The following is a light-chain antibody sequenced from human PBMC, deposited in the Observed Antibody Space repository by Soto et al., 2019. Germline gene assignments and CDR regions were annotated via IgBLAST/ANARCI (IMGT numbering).Light chain of an antibody. V-gene: IGKV3-15*01. Sequence: EIVMTQSPATLSVSPGERATLSCRANQSISSNLAWYQQKPGQAPRLLIYGATTRATGIPARFSGSGSGTDFTLPISILQSEDFAVYYCQMYNNWLGTFGGGTKVEIK. CDR3: QMYNNWLGT. CDR2: GAT. CDR1: QSISSN. J-gene: IGKJ4*01.